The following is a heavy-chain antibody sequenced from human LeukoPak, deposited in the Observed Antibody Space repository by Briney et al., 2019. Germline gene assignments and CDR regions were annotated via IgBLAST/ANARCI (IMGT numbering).Heavy chain of an antibody. CDR2: IYYSGST. CDR3: ASGLLTGYYAVWFDP. Sequence: SETLSLTCTVSGGSISSSSYYWGWIRQPPGKGLEWIGSIYYSGSTYYNPSLKSRVTISVDTSKNQFSLKLSSVAAADTAVYYCASGLLTGYYAVWFDPWGQGTLVTVSS. CDR1: GGSISSSSYY. V-gene: IGHV4-39*07. J-gene: IGHJ5*02. D-gene: IGHD3-9*01.